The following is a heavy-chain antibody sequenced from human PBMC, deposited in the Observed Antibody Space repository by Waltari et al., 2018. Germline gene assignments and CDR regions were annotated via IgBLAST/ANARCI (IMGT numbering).Heavy chain of an antibody. CDR1: GGSFSGYY. J-gene: IGHJ4*02. Sequence: QVQLQQWGAGLLKPSETLSLTCAVYGGSFSGYYWRWIRQPPGKGLEWIGEINHSGSTNYNPSLKSRVTISVDTSKNQFSLKLSSVTAADTAVYYCARYFYDFWSGNTLFDYWGQGTLVTVSS. D-gene: IGHD3-3*01. V-gene: IGHV4-34*01. CDR3: ARYFYDFWSGNTLFDY. CDR2: INHSGST.